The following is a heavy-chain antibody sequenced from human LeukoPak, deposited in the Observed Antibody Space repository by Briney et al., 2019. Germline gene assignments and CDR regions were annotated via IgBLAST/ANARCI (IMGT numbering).Heavy chain of an antibody. CDR2: INDSGGST. J-gene: IGHJ6*02. Sequence: PGGSLRLSCSASGFPFSSYAMHWVRQAPGKGLEYVSAINDSGGSTYYADSVKGRFTISRDNSKSTLYLQMSSLRAEDTAVYFCVRGYSFGPYGMDVWGQGTTVTVSS. D-gene: IGHD2-15*01. CDR3: VRGYSFGPYGMDV. CDR1: GFPFSSYA. V-gene: IGHV3-64D*09.